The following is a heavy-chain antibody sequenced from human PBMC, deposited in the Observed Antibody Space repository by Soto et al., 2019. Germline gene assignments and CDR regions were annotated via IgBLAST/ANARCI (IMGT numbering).Heavy chain of an antibody. CDR1: GYTFATYD. V-gene: IGHV1-8*01. J-gene: IGHJ5*01. CDR2: MNPNSNNT. Sequence: QVQLVQSGAEVKTPGASVKVSCKASGYTFATYDINWVRQAPGQGLEWMGWMNPNSNNTGYAQNLQGRLTMTRDIALSIAHMELSSLRNEDTAVYYCARSDGYHFNWLDSWGQGTLVTVSA. D-gene: IGHD2-21*01. CDR3: ARSDGYHFNWLDS.